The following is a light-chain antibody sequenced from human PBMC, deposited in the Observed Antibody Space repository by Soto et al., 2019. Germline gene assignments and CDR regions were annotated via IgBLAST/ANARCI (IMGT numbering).Light chain of an antibody. J-gene: IGKJ1*01. CDR3: MQALQTPWT. V-gene: IGKV2-28*01. CDR2: LGS. Sequence: DIVMTQSPLSLTVTPGEPASISCRSSQSLRHSNGFNYLDWYLQKPGQSPQLLIYLGSNRASGVPDRFSDSGSGTDFTLRISRVEAEDVRIYYCMQALQTPWTFGKGTKVAIK. CDR1: QSLRHSNGFNY.